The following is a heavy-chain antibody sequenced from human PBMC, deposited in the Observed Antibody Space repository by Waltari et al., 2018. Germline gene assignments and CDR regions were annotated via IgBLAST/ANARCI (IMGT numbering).Heavy chain of an antibody. V-gene: IGHV7-4-1*02. Sequence: QVQLVQSGAEVKKPGASVKVSCTASGYTFTSYDINWVRQATGQGLEWMGWIGTNSGNPTYAQGFTGRFVFSLDTSVSTTYLEISNLKAEDTAIYYCARVRCSGGSCYSGFDIWGQGTLVTVSS. CDR2: IGTNSGNP. CDR1: GYTFTSYD. J-gene: IGHJ4*02. CDR3: ARVRCSGGSCYSGFDI. D-gene: IGHD2-15*01.